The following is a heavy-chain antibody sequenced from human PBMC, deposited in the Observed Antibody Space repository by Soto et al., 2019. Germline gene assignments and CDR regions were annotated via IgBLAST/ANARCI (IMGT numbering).Heavy chain of an antibody. Sequence: LETLSLTCTVSGGSIISYYWSWIRQPPGKGLEWIGYIYYSGSTNYNPSLKIRFTISVDTSKNQFSLKLRSVTAEDTAVYYCASLVSGGIPYYYYGMDVWGQGTTVTVSS. V-gene: IGHV4-59*01. J-gene: IGHJ6*02. CDR2: IYYSGST. D-gene: IGHD1-26*01. CDR1: GGSIISYY. CDR3: ASLVSGGIPYYYYGMDV.